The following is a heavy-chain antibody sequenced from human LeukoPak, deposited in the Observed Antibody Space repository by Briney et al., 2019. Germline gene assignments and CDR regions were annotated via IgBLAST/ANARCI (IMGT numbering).Heavy chain of an antibody. CDR3: AKVTGKPVDTAMVKK. J-gene: IGHJ4*02. CDR1: GLTFTRYA. Sequence: PGGSLRLSCAASGLTFTRYAMSWVRQAPGKGLEWVSAISGSGDNTYYADSVKGRFTISRDNSKNTLYLQMNSMRAEDTAVYYCAKVTGKPVDTAMVKKWGQGTLVTVSS. V-gene: IGHV3-23*01. D-gene: IGHD5-18*01. CDR2: ISGSGDNT.